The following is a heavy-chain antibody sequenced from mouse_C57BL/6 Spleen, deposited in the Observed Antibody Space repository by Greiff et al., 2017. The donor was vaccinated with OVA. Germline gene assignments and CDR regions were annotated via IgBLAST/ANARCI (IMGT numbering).Heavy chain of an antibody. V-gene: IGHV2-6*03. Sequence: VKVVESGPGLVAPSQSLSITCTVSGFSLTSYGVHWVRQPPGKGLEWLVVIWSDGSTTYNSALKSRLSISKDNSKSQVFLKMNSLQTDDTAMYYCARERELDSSGYPAWFAYWGQGTLVTVSA. CDR2: IWSDGST. CDR1: GFSLTSYG. CDR3: ARERELDSSGYPAWFAY. D-gene: IGHD3-2*02. J-gene: IGHJ3*01.